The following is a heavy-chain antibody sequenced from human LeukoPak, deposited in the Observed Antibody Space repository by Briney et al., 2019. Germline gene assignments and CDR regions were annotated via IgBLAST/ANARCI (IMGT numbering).Heavy chain of an antibody. CDR3: ARATDAIFDWFDS. V-gene: IGHV4-30-4*01. CDR1: GGSFSGGNSF. CDR2: MYYSGST. D-gene: IGHD2-21*02. Sequence: SETLSLTCTVSGGSFSGGNSFWTWLRQPPGKGLEWIAYMYYSGSTYYNPSLKSRVIISVDPSKNQFTLKLTSVSAADTAMYYCARATDAIFDWFDSWGQGTLVTVSS. J-gene: IGHJ5*01.